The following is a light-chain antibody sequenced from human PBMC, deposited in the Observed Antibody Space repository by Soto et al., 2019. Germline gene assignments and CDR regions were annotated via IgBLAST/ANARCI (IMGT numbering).Light chain of an antibody. J-gene: IGKJ2*01. CDR1: QDISRF. V-gene: IGKV1-17*03. CDR2: HTS. Sequence: DVQMIQSPSAMSASVGDRVTISCRASQDISRFVAWFQQKPGKAPERLIYHTSTLQVGVPSRFSGGGSGTEFTLASSGLQPDDSATYYCLQHNTYPYTFGQGTKLEIK. CDR3: LQHNTYPYT.